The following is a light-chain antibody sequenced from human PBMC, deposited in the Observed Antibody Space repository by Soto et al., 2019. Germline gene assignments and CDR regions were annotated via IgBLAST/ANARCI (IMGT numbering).Light chain of an antibody. Sequence: EIVLTQSPGTLSLSPGERATLSCRASQSVSSSYLAWYQQKPGQAPKVLIYRASSRATGIPDRFSGSGSGTDFTLTISRLEPEDFAVYYCQQYGSSPLTLGGGTKVDI. V-gene: IGKV3-20*01. CDR3: QQYGSSPLT. J-gene: IGKJ4*01. CDR1: QSVSSSY. CDR2: RAS.